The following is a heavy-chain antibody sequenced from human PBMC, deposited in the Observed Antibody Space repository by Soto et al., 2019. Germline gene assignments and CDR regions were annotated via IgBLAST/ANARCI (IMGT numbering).Heavy chain of an antibody. Sequence: SETLSLTCTVSGGSISSYYWSWIRQPPGKGLERIGYIYYSGSTNYNPSLKSRVTISVDTSKNQFSLKLSSVTAADTAVYYCARGKNYYDSSGYWYWGQGTLVTVSS. J-gene: IGHJ4*02. CDR1: GGSISSYY. D-gene: IGHD3-22*01. V-gene: IGHV4-59*01. CDR2: IYYSGST. CDR3: ARGKNYYDSSGYWY.